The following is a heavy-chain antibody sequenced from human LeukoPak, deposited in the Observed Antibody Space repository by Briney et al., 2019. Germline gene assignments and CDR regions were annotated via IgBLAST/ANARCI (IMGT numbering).Heavy chain of an antibody. D-gene: IGHD3-10*01. Sequence: PSETLSLTCAVYGGSFSGYYWSWIPQPPGKGLEWIGEINHSGSTNYNPSLKSRVTISVDTSKNQFSLKLSSVTAADTAVYYCARSHGTSMVRGVILKWGQGTLVTVSS. CDR3: ARSHGTSMVRGVILK. J-gene: IGHJ4*02. V-gene: IGHV4-34*01. CDR2: INHSGST. CDR1: GGSFSGYY.